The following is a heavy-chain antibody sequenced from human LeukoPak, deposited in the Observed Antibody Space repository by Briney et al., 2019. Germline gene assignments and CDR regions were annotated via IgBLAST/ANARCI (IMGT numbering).Heavy chain of an antibody. D-gene: IGHD3-10*01. J-gene: IGHJ4*02. CDR3: AREVYYGSGRRFDL. Sequence: GGSLRLSCAASGFTFSDYSMTWVRQAPGKGLEWLSYISISGSFIYYADSVKGRFTISRDNGRNSLDLQMNSLRAEDTAVYYCAREVYYGSGRRFDLWGQGTLVTVSS. V-gene: IGHV3-48*01. CDR1: GFTFSDYS. CDR2: ISISGSFI.